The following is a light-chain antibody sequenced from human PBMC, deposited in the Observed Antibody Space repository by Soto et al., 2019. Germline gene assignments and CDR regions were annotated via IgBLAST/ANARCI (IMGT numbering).Light chain of an antibody. CDR3: CSYARNNPFWV. CDR2: EVT. J-gene: IGLJ3*02. CDR1: SSDIGSYNL. Sequence: QSVLTQPASVSGSPGQSITISCTGTSSDIGSYNLVSWYQHHPGKAPQLMIYEVTKRPSGVSDHFSGSKSGNTASLTISGLQAEDEADYFCCSYARNNPFWVFGGGTKLTVL. V-gene: IGLV2-23*02.